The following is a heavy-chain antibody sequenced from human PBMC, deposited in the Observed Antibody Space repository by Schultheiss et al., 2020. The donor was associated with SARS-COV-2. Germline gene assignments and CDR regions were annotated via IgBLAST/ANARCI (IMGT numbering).Heavy chain of an antibody. Sequence: SETLSLTCTVSGGSISSYYWSWIRQPPGKGLEWIGYIYYSGSTNYNPSLKSRLTMSIDTSRNQFSLTLSSVTAADTAVYYCARRDYDSSGYFDYWGQGTLVTVSS. J-gene: IGHJ4*02. CDR2: IYYSGST. CDR3: ARRDYDSSGYFDY. V-gene: IGHV4-59*01. D-gene: IGHD3-22*01. CDR1: GGSISSYY.